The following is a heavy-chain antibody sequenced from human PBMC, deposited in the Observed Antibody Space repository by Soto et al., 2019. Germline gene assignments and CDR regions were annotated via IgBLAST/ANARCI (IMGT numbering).Heavy chain of an antibody. V-gene: IGHV3-33*01. D-gene: IGHD3-10*01. Sequence: GGSLRLSCAASGFTFSSYGMHWVRQAPGKGLEWVAVIWYDGSNKYYADSVKGRFTISRDNSKNTLYLQMNSLRAEDTAVYYCARDVSYYGSIHYFDYWGQGTLVTVSS. CDR1: GFTFSSYG. CDR3: ARDVSYYGSIHYFDY. J-gene: IGHJ4*02. CDR2: IWYDGSNK.